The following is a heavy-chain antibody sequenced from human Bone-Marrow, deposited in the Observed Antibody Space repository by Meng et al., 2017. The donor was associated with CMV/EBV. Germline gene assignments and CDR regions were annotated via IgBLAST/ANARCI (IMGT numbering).Heavy chain of an antibody. V-gene: IGHV3-30-3*01. Sequence: GGSLRLSCAASGFTFSTYVMHWVRQAPGKGLEWVAVISNDGSNKYYADSVKGRFTISRDNSKNTLYLQMNSLRAEDTAVYYCANLETDYWGQGTLVTVSS. J-gene: IGHJ4*02. CDR3: ANLETDY. CDR1: GFTFSTYV. D-gene: IGHD1-1*01. CDR2: ISNDGSNK.